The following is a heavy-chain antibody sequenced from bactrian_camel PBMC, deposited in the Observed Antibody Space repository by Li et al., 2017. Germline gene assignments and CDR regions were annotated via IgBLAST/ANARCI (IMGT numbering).Heavy chain of an antibody. J-gene: IGHJ4*01. D-gene: IGHD2*01. CDR1: GFTFSIYY. Sequence: VQLVESGGGLVQPGGSLRLSCAASGFTFSIYYMSWVRQAPGKGLEWVSSISRVGRTYYADSVKGRFTLAHGKARNSVNLQMNSLKPEDTAMYFCKIEWGRGPWYCWNSFWGQGTQVTVS. CDR2: ISRVGRT. CDR3: KIEWGRGPWYCWNSF. V-gene: IGHV3S10*01.